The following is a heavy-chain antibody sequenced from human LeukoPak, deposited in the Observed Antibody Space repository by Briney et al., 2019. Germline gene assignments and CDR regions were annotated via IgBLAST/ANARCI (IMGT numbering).Heavy chain of an antibody. V-gene: IGHV4-34*01. Sequence: SETLSLTCAVYGGSFSGYYWSWIRQPPGKGLEWIGGINHSGSTNYNPSLKSRVTISVDTSKNQFSLKLSSVTAADTAVYYCARGRYARMVAVAVFDYWGQGTLVTVSS. J-gene: IGHJ4*02. CDR3: ARGRYARMVAVAVFDY. CDR1: GGSFSGYY. CDR2: INHSGST. D-gene: IGHD6-19*01.